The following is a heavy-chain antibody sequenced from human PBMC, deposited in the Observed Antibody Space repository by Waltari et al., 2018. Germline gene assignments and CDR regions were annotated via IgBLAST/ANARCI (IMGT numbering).Heavy chain of an antibody. J-gene: IGHJ4*02. D-gene: IGHD6-19*01. Sequence: QVQLVQSGAEVKKPGYSVKVSCKASGGTFSSYAISWVRQAPGRGHEWMGRISRRLGIADCAQKVPDRVTITADKATGRAYMGLSRLRSEATAVYYGARELRDSSGWDWGYWGQGTLVTVAS. CDR3: ARELRDSSGWDWGY. CDR1: GGTFSSYA. V-gene: IGHV1-69*04. CDR2: ISRRLGIA.